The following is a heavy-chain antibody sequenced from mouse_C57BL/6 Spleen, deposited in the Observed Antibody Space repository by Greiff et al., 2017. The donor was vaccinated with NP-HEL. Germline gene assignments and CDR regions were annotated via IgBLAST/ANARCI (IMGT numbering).Heavy chain of an antibody. CDR3: ARQPYGSSPSYWYFDV. CDR1: GFTFSSYG. Sequence: EVKLQESGGDLVKPGGSLKLSCAASGFTFSSYGMSWVRQTPDKRLEWVATISSGGSYTYYPDSVKGRLTISRDNAKNTLYLQMSSLKSEDTAMYYCARQPYGSSPSYWYFDVWGTGTTVTVSS. J-gene: IGHJ1*03. CDR2: ISSGGSYT. V-gene: IGHV5-6*01. D-gene: IGHD1-1*01.